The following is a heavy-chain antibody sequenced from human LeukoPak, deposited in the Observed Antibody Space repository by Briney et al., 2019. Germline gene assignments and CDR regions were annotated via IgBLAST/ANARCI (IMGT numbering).Heavy chain of an antibody. CDR2: INPNSGAA. CDR3: VRVGYNGYVLVF. V-gene: IGHV1-2*02. D-gene: IGHD5-12*01. CDR1: GYTLTGYY. Sequence: ASVKVSCKASGYTLTGYYMRWVGQAPGQGLEWMGWINPNSGAANFAQKFQGRVTMTWDTSIRTAYMELSRLSSDDTAVYFCVRVGYNGYVLVFWGQGTLVTVSS. J-gene: IGHJ4*02.